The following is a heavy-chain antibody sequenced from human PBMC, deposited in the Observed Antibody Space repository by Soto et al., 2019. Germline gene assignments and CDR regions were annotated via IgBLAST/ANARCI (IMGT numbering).Heavy chain of an antibody. CDR1: GGPISSGDYY. V-gene: IGHV4-31*03. CDR2: IYYSGST. Sequence: QVQLQESGPGLVKPSQTLSLTCTVSGGPISSGDYYWSWIRQHPGKGLEWIGYIYYSGSTYYNPSLTSRVTIXXDXSXXQFYLKLSSVTAADTAVYYCAGDRRGDCGGDCFDYWGQGTLVTVSS. CDR3: AGDRRGDCGGDCFDY. D-gene: IGHD2-21*01. J-gene: IGHJ4*02.